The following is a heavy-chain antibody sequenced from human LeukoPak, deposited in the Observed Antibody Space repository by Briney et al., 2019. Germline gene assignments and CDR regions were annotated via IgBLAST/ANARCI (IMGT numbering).Heavy chain of an antibody. J-gene: IGHJ6*02. CDR2: ISAYNGNT. CDR3: GGGPVGDDYYGMDV. Sequence: ASVKVSCKASGYTFTGYGISWVRLAPGQGLEWMGWISAYNGNTNYAQKLQGRVTMTTDTSTSTAYMELRSLRSDDTAVYYCGGGPVGDDYYGMDVWGQGTTVTVSS. D-gene: IGHD3-16*01. V-gene: IGHV1-18*01. CDR1: GYTFTGYG.